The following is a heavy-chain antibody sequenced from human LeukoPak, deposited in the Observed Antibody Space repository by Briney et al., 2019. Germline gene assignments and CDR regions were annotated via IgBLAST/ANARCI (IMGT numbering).Heavy chain of an antibody. D-gene: IGHD3-10*01. V-gene: IGHV3-7*03. CDR3: ARDNGGWFDF. Sequence: PGRSLRLSCVASKFIFSDYWMSWVHQAPGKGLEWVANIKQGGREEKYVDSVKGRFAISRDDAKSTLYLQMDSLSGDDTAVYYRARDNGGWFDFWGRGTLVTVSS. CDR2: IKQGGREE. CDR1: KFIFSDYW. J-gene: IGHJ5*01.